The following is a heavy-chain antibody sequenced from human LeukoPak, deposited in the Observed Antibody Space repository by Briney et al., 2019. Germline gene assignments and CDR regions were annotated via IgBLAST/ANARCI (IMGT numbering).Heavy chain of an antibody. CDR2: IYYSGST. D-gene: IGHD6-19*01. CDR1: GGSISSYY. V-gene: IGHV4-59*01. Sequence: SETLSLTCTVSGGSISSYYWSWIRQPPGKGLEWIGYIYYSGSTNYNSSLKSRVTISVDTSKNQFSLKLSSVTAADTAVYYCARGGSQSPPRGWFFVSTGDAFDIWGQGTMVTVSS. J-gene: IGHJ3*02. CDR3: ARGGSQSPPRGWFFVSTGDAFDI.